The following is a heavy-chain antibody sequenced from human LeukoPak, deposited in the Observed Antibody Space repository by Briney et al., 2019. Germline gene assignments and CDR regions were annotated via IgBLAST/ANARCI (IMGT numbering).Heavy chain of an antibody. J-gene: IGHJ4*02. CDR3: ARGGLHYYDSSGFDY. CDR2: ILYDGSNK. V-gene: IGHV3-30-3*01. D-gene: IGHD3-22*01. Sequence: PGGSLRLSCAASGFTFIRYAMHWVRQAPGKGLECVAVILYDGSNKYYAGSVKGRFTISRDNSKNTVYLKMNSLRAEDTAVYYCARGGLHYYDSSGFDYWGQGTLVTVSS. CDR1: GFTFIRYA.